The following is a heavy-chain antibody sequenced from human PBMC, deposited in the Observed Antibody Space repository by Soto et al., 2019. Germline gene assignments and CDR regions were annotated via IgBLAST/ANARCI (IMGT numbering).Heavy chain of an antibody. CDR3: ARESNDFWSGYSSNWFDP. V-gene: IGHV3-33*01. CDR2: IWYDGSSK. CDR1: GFTFSSYG. D-gene: IGHD3-3*01. Sequence: QVQLVESGGGVVQPGRSLRLSCAASGFTFSSYGMHWVRQAPGKGLEWVAVIWYDGSSKYYADSVKGRFTISRDNSKNTLYLQMNSLRAEDTAVYYCARESNDFWSGYSSNWFDPWGQGTLVTVSS. J-gene: IGHJ5*02.